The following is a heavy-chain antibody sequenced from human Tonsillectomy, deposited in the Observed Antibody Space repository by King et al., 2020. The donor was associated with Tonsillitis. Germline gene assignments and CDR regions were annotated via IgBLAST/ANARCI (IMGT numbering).Heavy chain of an antibody. CDR3: VXAXRGYSYGXKXFYXDF. CDR1: GGSISSNSYY. J-gene: IGHJ4*02. D-gene: IGHD5-18*01. Sequence: LQLQESGPGLVKPSETLSLTCTVSGGSISSNSYYWGWIRQPPGKGLEWIGSIYXXGSTYXNPSLKSRVTISVDTSKNQFSLKLRSVTAADTAVYYCVXAXRGYSYGXKXFYXDFWXXGTLVTXXS. V-gene: IGHV4-39*01. CDR2: IYXXGST.